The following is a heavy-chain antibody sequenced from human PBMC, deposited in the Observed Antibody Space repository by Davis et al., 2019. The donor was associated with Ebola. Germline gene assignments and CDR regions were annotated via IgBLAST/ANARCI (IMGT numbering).Heavy chain of an antibody. J-gene: IGHJ4*02. Sequence: PSETLSLTCTVSGGSISSGDYYWSWIRQPPGKGLEWIGYIYYSGSTYYNPSLKSRVTISVDTSKNQFSLKLSSVTAADTAVYYCARDAYCTNGVCRVHYFDYWGQGTLVTVSS. V-gene: IGHV4-30-4*01. CDR1: GGSISSGDYY. CDR3: ARDAYCTNGVCRVHYFDY. CDR2: IYYSGST. D-gene: IGHD2-8*01.